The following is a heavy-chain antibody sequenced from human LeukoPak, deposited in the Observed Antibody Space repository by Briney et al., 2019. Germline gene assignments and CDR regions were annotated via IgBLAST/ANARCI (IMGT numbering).Heavy chain of an antibody. J-gene: IGHJ4*02. V-gene: IGHV3-30-3*01. Sequence: GGSLRLSCAASGFTVSSNYMSWVRQAPGKGLEWVAVISDDGSNKYYAASVKGRFTISRDNSKNTLFLQMSSLRPEDTAVYYCARDYCGGDCSFDYWGQGTLVTVSS. D-gene: IGHD2-21*02. CDR3: ARDYCGGDCSFDY. CDR2: ISDDGSNK. CDR1: GFTVSSNY.